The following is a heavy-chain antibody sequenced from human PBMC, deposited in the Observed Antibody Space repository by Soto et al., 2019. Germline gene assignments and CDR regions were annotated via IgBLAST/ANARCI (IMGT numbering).Heavy chain of an antibody. Sequence: QVQLVQSGAEVKRPGATVKVSCKASGYIVTRSGINWLRQAPGQGLEWMGCISEYGDSNYSEKLQDRVSLTTDTYTNTAYMELRSLGSDDTGVYYCARGGGAYDVLGQGTRITVSS. J-gene: IGHJ3*01. V-gene: IGHV1-18*01. CDR3: ARGGGAYDV. CDR1: GYIVTRSG. CDR2: ISEYGDS.